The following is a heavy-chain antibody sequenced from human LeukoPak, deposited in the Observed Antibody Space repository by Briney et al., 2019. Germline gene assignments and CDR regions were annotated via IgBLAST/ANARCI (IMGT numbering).Heavy chain of an antibody. Sequence: PSETLSLTCAVYGGSFSGYYWGWIRQPPGKGLEWIGSVYYSGSTYYNPSLKSRVTISVDTSRTHFSLKLSSVTAADTAVYYCARQYGSSPIDYWGQGTLVTVSS. D-gene: IGHD6-13*01. CDR1: GGSFSGYY. J-gene: IGHJ4*02. V-gene: IGHV4-39*01. CDR3: ARQYGSSPIDY. CDR2: VYYSGST.